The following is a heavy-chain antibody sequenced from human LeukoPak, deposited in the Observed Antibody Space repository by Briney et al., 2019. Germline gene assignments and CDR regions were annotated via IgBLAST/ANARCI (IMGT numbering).Heavy chain of an antibody. D-gene: IGHD3-22*01. Sequence: GGSLRLSCAASGFTFSDYYMSWIRQAPGKGLEWVSYISSSGSTIYYADSVKGRFIISRDNAKNTLYLQMNSLRAEDTAVYYCARDLEEYYYDSSGYPIWGQGTMVTVSS. CDR3: ARDLEEYYYDSSGYPI. J-gene: IGHJ3*02. CDR1: GFTFSDYY. V-gene: IGHV3-11*04. CDR2: ISSSGSTI.